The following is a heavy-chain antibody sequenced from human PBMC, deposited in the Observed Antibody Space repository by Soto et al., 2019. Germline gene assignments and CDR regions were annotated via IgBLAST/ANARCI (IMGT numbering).Heavy chain of an antibody. Sequence: QVQLVESGGGVVQPGRSLRLSCVASGFTFSRYAMHWVRQPPGKGLEWVAVISYDGGNEYYADSLKGRFTISRDNSKNTLYLQMNNLKPEDTAVYYCVTPTSDLQWMADGFDDWGQGTLVTVSS. CDR1: GFTFSRYA. CDR2: ISYDGGNE. CDR3: VTPTSDLQWMADGFDD. V-gene: IGHV3-30*03. D-gene: IGHD6-19*01. J-gene: IGHJ4*02.